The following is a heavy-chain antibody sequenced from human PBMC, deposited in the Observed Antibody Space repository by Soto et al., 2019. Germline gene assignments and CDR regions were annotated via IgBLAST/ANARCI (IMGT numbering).Heavy chain of an antibody. CDR1: GYTFTGHY. D-gene: IGHD6-6*01. CDR2: INPDNGGT. Sequence: QVQLVQSGAEVKKPGASVKVSCKASGYTFTGHYMYWVRQAFGQGLEWMGWINPDNGGTSCAQKFQGRVTMTTDTSITTAYMELSRLTSDDTAVYYCAREVGKVGYSSSSCDYWGQGSLVTVST. J-gene: IGHJ4*02. CDR3: AREVGKVGYSSSSCDY. V-gene: IGHV1-2*02.